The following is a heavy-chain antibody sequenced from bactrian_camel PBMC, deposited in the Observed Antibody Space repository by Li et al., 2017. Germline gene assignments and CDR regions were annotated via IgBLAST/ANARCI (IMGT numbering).Heavy chain of an antibody. Sequence: HVQLVESGGGLVQPGGSLRLSCTSRFAVNSIYMTRVRQAPGKGLEWVSTIDKDGASSYYANSVKGRFTISQDNAKNTLYLQMNNLKPEDTAMYYCAAANAGTRWYQPCAFRYWGQGTQVTVS. V-gene: IGHV3-2*01. D-gene: IGHD6*01. CDR3: AAANAGTRWYQPCAFRY. CDR2: IDKDGASS. CDR1: RFAVNSIY. J-gene: IGHJ6*01.